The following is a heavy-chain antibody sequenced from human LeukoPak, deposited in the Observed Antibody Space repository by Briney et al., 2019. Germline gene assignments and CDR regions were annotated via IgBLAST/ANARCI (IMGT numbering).Heavy chain of an antibody. CDR1: GGSISSSSYY. Sequence: SETLSLTCTVSGGSISSSSYYWGWIRQPPGKGLEWIGSIYYSGSTNYNPSLKSRVTISVDTSKNQFSLKLSSVTAADTAVYYCARGGSTPFDYWGQGTLVTVSS. CDR2: IYYSGST. J-gene: IGHJ4*02. D-gene: IGHD3-10*01. CDR3: ARGGSTPFDY. V-gene: IGHV4-39*07.